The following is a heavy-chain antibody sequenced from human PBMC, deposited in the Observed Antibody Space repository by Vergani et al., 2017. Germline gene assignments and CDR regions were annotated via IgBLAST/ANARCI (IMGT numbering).Heavy chain of an antibody. Sequence: EVQLVESGGGLVQPGGSLRLSCAASGFTFSSYSMNWVRQAPGKGLEWVSYISSSSSTIYYADSVKGRFTISRDNAKNSLYLQMNSLRDEDTAVYYCAGNFGVVIMRGYYYMDVGGKGTTVTVSS. J-gene: IGHJ6*03. CDR2: ISSSSSTI. CDR1: GFTFSSYS. V-gene: IGHV3-48*02. CDR3: AGNFGVVIMRGYYYMDV. D-gene: IGHD3-3*01.